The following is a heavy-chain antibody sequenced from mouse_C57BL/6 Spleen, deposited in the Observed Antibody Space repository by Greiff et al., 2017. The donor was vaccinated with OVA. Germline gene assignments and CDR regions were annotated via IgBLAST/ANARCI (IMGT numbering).Heavy chain of an antibody. Sequence: EVQGVESGGDLVKPGGSLKLSCAASGFTFSSYGMSWVRQTPDKRLEWVATISSGGSYTYYPDSVKGRFTISRDNAKNTLYLQMSRLKSEDTAMYYCARDYYGSRYFDVWGTGTTVTVSS. CDR2: ISSGGSYT. D-gene: IGHD1-1*01. V-gene: IGHV5-6*01. CDR3: ARDYYGSRYFDV. CDR1: GFTFSSYG. J-gene: IGHJ1*03.